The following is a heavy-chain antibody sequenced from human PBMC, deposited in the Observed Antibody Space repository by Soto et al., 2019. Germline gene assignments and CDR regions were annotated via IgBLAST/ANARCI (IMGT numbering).Heavy chain of an antibody. D-gene: IGHD1-26*01. CDR1: GFTFSSYW. Sequence: GGFLGLSCGASGFTFSSYWMTWVRQAPGKGLERVANIKQDGSEKYYVDSVKGRFTISRDNAKNSLYLQMNSLRAEDTALYYCAKAGSSGSYRSSAHDAFDIWGQGTMVTVSS. V-gene: IGHV3-7*03. J-gene: IGHJ3*02. CDR3: AKAGSSGSYRSSAHDAFDI. CDR2: IKQDGSEK.